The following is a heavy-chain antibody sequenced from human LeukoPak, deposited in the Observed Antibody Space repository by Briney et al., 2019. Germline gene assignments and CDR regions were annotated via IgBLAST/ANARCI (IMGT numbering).Heavy chain of an antibody. D-gene: IGHD4-17*01. V-gene: IGHV1-24*01. CDR1: GSSLTDLS. CDR2: YDGEDVET. CDR3: ATNIIDPDEDGDYGVTS. J-gene: IGHJ4*02. Sequence: ASVKVSCKLSGSSLTDLSIHWVRQAPGKGLEWMGGYDGEDVETIYARNFQGRLTMTEDTSSDTAYMELTGLRSDDTATYYCATNIIDPDEDGDYGVTSWGPGTLVTVSS.